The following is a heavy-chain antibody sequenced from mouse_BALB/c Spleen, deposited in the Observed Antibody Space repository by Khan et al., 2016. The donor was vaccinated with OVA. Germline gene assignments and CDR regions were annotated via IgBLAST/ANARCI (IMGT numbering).Heavy chain of an antibody. Sequence: VQLKQSGPGLVKPSQSLSLTCTVTGYSITSDYAWNWIRQFPGNKLEWMGYISSTGSPSYNPSLKIRISIPRDTSKNQFFLQLKTVTTEDTATYYCARSLYYSYGYALDCWGRGTSVTVSS. CDR3: ARSLYYSYGYALDC. CDR1: GYSITSDYA. V-gene: IGHV3-2*02. J-gene: IGHJ4*01. D-gene: IGHD2-14*01. CDR2: ISSTGSP.